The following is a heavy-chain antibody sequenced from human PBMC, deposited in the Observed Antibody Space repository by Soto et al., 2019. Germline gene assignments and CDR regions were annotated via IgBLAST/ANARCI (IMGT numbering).Heavy chain of an antibody. CDR2: IKPDGSEK. Sequence: EVQLVESGGGLVQPGGSLRLSCADSEFTFSDSWMSWVRQAPGKGLEWVANIKPDGSEKNYVDSVKGRFSISRDNAKKSLYLEMNSLRAEDTALFYCAGGGWYFDVWGQGTPVTVSS. V-gene: IGHV3-7*04. CDR1: EFTFSDSW. J-gene: IGHJ4*02. CDR3: AGGGWYFDV. D-gene: IGHD2-15*01.